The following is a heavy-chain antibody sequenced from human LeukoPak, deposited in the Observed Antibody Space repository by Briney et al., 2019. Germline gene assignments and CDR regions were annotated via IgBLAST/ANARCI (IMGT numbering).Heavy chain of an antibody. CDR3: AKGSRRSSGYAYYYYGMDV. J-gene: IGHJ6*02. CDR2: ISGSGGST. D-gene: IGHD5-12*01. V-gene: IGHV3-23*01. CDR1: GFTFSSYA. Sequence: GGSLRLSCAASGFTFSSYAMSWVRQAPGKGLEWVSAISGSGGSTYYADSVKGRFTISRDNSKNTLYLRMNSLRAEDTAVYYCAKGSRRSSGYAYYYYGMDVWGQGTTVTVSS.